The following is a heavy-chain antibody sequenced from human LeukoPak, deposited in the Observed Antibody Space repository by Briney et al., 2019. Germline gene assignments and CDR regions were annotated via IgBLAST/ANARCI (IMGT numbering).Heavy chain of an antibody. V-gene: IGHV4-59*01. CDR3: ARDERSIAAAGTAFDI. J-gene: IGHJ3*02. D-gene: IGHD6-13*01. CDR1: GGSISSYY. CDR2: IYYSGST. Sequence: PSETLSLTCTVSGGSISSYYWSWIRQPPGKGLEWIGYIYYSGSTNYNPSLKSRVTISVDTSKNQFSLKLSSVTAADTAVYYCARDERSIAAAGTAFDIWGQGTMVTVSS.